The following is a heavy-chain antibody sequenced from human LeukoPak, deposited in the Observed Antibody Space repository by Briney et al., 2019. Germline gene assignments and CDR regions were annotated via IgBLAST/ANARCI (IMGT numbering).Heavy chain of an antibody. D-gene: IGHD5-12*01. CDR1: GGSISTYY. Sequence: PSETLSLTCTVSGGSISTYYWSWIRQPPGKGLEWIGYIYHSGSTNYNPSLKSRVTISVDTSKNQFYLKLSSVTAADTAVYYCARDGYSGNDGLWGLGTLVTVSS. J-gene: IGHJ4*02. CDR2: IYHSGST. CDR3: ARDGYSGNDGL. V-gene: IGHV4-59*01.